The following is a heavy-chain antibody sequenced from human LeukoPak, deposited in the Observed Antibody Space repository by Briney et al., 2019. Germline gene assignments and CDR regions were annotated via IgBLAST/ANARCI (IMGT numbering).Heavy chain of an antibody. Sequence: PGGSLRLSCAASGFTFITYSINWVRQAPGKGLELVSSISSSSSYIYYADSVKGRFTISRDNAKNSLYLQMNSLRAEDTAVYYCASRRDGYNWLDYWGQGTLVTGSS. CDR1: GFTFITYS. D-gene: IGHD5-24*01. V-gene: IGHV3-21*01. CDR2: ISSSSSYI. J-gene: IGHJ4*02. CDR3: ASRRDGYNWLDY.